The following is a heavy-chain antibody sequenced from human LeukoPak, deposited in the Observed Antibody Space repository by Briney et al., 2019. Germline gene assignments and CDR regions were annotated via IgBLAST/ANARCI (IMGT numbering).Heavy chain of an antibody. CDR2: INPNSGGT. CDR3: ARVRNWCSGGSCYGFDY. J-gene: IGHJ4*02. Sequence: EASVKVSCKASGYTSTGYYMHWVRQAPGQGLEWMGRINPNSGGTNYAHKFQGRVTMTRDPALSTAYLELSRLRSDATAAYSWARVRNWCSGGSCYGFDYWGQGTLVTVSS. V-gene: IGHV1-2*06. CDR1: GYTSTGYY. D-gene: IGHD2-15*01.